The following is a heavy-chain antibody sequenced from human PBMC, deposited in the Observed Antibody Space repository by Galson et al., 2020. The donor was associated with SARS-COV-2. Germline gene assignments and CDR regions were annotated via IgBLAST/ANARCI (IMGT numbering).Heavy chain of an antibody. CDR1: GYTFSNYW. J-gene: IGHJ4*02. D-gene: IGHD4-17*01. CDR2: IYPGDSDT. Sequence: GESLKISCKASGYTFSNYWIGWVRQMPGKGLEWMGIIYPGDSDTRYSPSFQGQVTISVDNSISTAYLQWSSLKASDTAMFYCARARGDYTFSYLRLYLDYWGQGTLVTVSS. V-gene: IGHV5-51*01. CDR3: ARARGDYTFSYLRLYLDY.